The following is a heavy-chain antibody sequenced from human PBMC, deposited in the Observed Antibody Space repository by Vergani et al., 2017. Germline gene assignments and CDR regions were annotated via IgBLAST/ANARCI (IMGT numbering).Heavy chain of an antibody. CDR2: VSFRGDT. V-gene: IGHV4-59*11. CDR1: FDSIRNLY. J-gene: IGHJ5*02. Sequence: QVQLQESGPGLVKSSETLSLTCSVSFDSIRNLYCNWIRQPPGKGLEWMGYVSFRGDTLYDPSVKGRMTISLNTSSNQFSLYLTSVTAADTAVYYCAGDTHSWQRADRWGQGLLVSVSS. CDR3: AGDTHSWQRADR. D-gene: IGHD6-13*01.